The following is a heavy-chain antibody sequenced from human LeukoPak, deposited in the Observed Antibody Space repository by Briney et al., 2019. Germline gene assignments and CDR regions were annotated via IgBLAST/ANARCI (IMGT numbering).Heavy chain of an antibody. CDR2: INDDGGLT. D-gene: IGHD5-24*01. J-gene: IGHJ4*02. Sequence: PGGSLRLSCSAAGFTFRSHAMHWVRQAPGKGLEYVSTINDDGGLTYYADSVEGRFTISRDNSKNTVYLQMNNLRPDDSAVYHCLKGGWATIGPPKDWGQGTQVSVSS. CDR3: LKGGWATIGPPKD. V-gene: IGHV3-64D*06. CDR1: GFTFRSHA.